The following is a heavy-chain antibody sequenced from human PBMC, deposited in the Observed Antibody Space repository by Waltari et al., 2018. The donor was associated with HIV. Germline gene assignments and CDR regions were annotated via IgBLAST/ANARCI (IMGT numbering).Heavy chain of an antibody. CDR3: AREIAPSGARGWLDP. V-gene: IGHV3-74*03. CDR2: INRGASNE. D-gene: IGHD6-13*01. CDR1: GFTLNRHM. J-gene: IGHJ5*02. Sequence: EVQLVESGGGLVQPGGSLRLSCAVSGFTLNRHMMHWVSQAPGKGLMGVSGINRGASNEMYSGAVKGRFTISRDDAKNTLYLQMDSMRVDDTAVYYCAREIAPSGARGWLDPWGQGTLVTVSS.